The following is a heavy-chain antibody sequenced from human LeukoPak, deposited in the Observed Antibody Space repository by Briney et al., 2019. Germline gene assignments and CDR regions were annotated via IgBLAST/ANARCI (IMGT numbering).Heavy chain of an antibody. Sequence: GGSLRLSCAASGFTFRSYAMHWVRRAPGKGLEWVAVISYDGSNEYNADSVKGRFTIPRDNSKNTLYLQMNSLRAEDTAVYYCARDPDSSSSFGYYYYYYMDVWGKGTTVTVSS. J-gene: IGHJ6*03. CDR2: ISYDGSNE. CDR3: ARDPDSSSSFGYYYYYYMDV. V-gene: IGHV3-30*04. D-gene: IGHD6-6*01. CDR1: GFTFRSYA.